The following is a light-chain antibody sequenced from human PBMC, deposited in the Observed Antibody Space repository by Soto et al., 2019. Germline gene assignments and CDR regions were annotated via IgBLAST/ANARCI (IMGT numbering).Light chain of an antibody. CDR3: QQSYSTPTT. CDR2: AAS. CDR1: QRISTY. V-gene: IGKV1-39*01. Sequence: DIQMTQSPSSLSASVGDRVTITCRASQRISTYLTWYLQKPGKAPNLLIYAASSLQSGVPSRFSGSGSGTDFTLTISSLQPEDFGTYYCQQSYSTPTTFGQGTRLEIK. J-gene: IGKJ5*01.